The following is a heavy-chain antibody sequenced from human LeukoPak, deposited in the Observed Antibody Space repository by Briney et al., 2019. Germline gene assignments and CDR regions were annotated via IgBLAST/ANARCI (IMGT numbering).Heavy chain of an antibody. J-gene: IGHJ6*04. CDR1: GITVSTNY. CDR2: IYSSDKT. CDR3: AREIGYYFDNHASRLRGRFDV. V-gene: IGHV3-53*01. Sequence: GGSLRLSCSASGITVSTNYMNWVRQAPGKGLEWVSVIYSSDKTNYADSVQGRFTISRDTSKNTVYLQMNSLRGEDTAVYYCAREIGYYFDNHASRLRGRFDVWGTGTTVIVSS. D-gene: IGHD3-22*01.